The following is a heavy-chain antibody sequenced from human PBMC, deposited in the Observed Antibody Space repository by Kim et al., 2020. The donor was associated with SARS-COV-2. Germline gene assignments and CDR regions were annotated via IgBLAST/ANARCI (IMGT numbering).Heavy chain of an antibody. Sequence: SETLSLTCAVYGGSFSGYYWSWIRQPPGKGLEWIGEINHSGSTNYNPSLKSRVTISVDTSKNQFSLKLSSVTAADTAVYYCARGTSLHYYDSSGYYCHWGQGTLVTVSS. CDR3: ARGTSLHYYDSSGYYCH. D-gene: IGHD3-22*01. J-gene: IGHJ4*02. V-gene: IGHV4-34*01. CDR2: INHSGST. CDR1: GGSFSGYY.